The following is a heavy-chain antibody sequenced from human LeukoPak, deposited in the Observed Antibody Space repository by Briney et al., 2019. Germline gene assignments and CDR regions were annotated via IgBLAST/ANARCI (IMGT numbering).Heavy chain of an antibody. V-gene: IGHV4-59*01. J-gene: IGHJ4*02. CDR2: IYYSGST. CDR3: ARGNLQLGGYFDY. D-gene: IGHD7-27*01. Sequence: SETLSLTCTVSGGSISGYYWSWIRQPPGKGLEWIGYIYYSGSTNYNPSLKSRVTISVDTSKNQFSLKLSSVTAADTAVYYCARGNLQLGGYFDYWGQGTLVTVSS. CDR1: GGSISGYY.